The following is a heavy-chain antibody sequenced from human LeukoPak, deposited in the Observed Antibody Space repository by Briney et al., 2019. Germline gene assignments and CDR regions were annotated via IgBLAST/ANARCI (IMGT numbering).Heavy chain of an antibody. J-gene: IGHJ1*01. CDR3: ARDKGDYGDYESAEYFQH. V-gene: IGHV3-21*01. D-gene: IGHD4-17*01. CDR1: GFTFSSYS. Sequence: GGSLRLSCAASGFTFSSYSMNWVRQAPGKGLEWVSSISSSSYIYYADSVKGRFTISRDNAKNSLYLQMNSLRAEDTAVYYCARDKGDYGDYESAEYFQHWGQGTLVTVSS. CDR2: ISSSSYI.